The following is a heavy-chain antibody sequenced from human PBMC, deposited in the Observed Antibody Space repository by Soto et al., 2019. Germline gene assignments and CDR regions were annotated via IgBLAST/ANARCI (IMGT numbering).Heavy chain of an antibody. CDR1: VFTFSSYG. Sequence: GGSLRLSCAASVFTFSSYGMHWVRQAPGKGLEWVAVISYDGSNKYYAGSVKGRFTISRDNSKNTLYLQMNSLRAEDTAVYYCVEGTYYDILTPSHYGMDVWGQGTTVTVSS. V-gene: IGHV3-30*03. D-gene: IGHD3-9*01. CDR2: ISYDGSNK. CDR3: VEGTYYDILTPSHYGMDV. J-gene: IGHJ6*02.